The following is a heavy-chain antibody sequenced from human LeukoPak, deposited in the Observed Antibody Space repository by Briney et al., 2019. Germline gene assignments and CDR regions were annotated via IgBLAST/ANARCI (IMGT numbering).Heavy chain of an antibody. D-gene: IGHD3-22*01. Sequence: SETLSLTCTVSGGSISSGSFYWGWIRQPPGKGLEWIGSIYYRGSTFYNPSLTSRVTMSVDTPKNQLSLRLSSVTAADTAVYFCARRYYYDSSGYPDAFDIWGQGTMVTVSS. J-gene: IGHJ3*02. V-gene: IGHV4-39*01. CDR1: GGSISSGSFY. CDR2: IYYRGST. CDR3: ARRYYYDSSGYPDAFDI.